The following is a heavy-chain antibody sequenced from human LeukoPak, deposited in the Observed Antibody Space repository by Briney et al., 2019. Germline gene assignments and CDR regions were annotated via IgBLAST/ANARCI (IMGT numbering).Heavy chain of an antibody. CDR1: GGTFSRYA. CDR3: ARDRPYTGGWRGFDY. CDR2: IIPMFGIA. V-gene: IGHV1-69*13. J-gene: IGHJ4*02. Sequence: GASEKVSCKASGGTFSRYAISWVRHAPGQVLDSMGGIIPMFGIANYAQKFQGRVTITADESASTAYMELSSLRSEDTAVYYCARDRPYTGGWRGFDYWGQGTLVTVSS. D-gene: IGHD6-19*01.